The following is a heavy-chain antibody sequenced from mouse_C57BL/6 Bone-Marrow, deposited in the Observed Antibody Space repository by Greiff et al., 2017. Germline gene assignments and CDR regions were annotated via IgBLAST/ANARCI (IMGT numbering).Heavy chain of an antibody. V-gene: IGHV10-1*01. Sequence: VQLQQSGGGLVQPKGSLKLSCAASGFSFNTYAMNWVRQAPGKGLEWVARIRSKSNNYATYYADSVKDRFTISRDDSESMLYLQMNNLKTEDTAMYYCVRHGGTSDWYFDVWGTGTTVTVSS. CDR3: VRHGGTSDWYFDV. CDR2: IRSKSNNYAT. CDR1: GFSFNTYA. D-gene: IGHD1-1*02. J-gene: IGHJ1*03.